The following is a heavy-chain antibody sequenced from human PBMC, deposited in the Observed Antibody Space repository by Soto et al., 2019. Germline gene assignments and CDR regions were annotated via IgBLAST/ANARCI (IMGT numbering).Heavy chain of an antibody. CDR3: AKHIGPLGKYYDSSGPLDY. Sequence: GGSLRLSCAVSGFTFSSYAMSCVRQAPGKGLEWVSAISGSGGSTYYADSVKGRFTISIDNSKNTLYLQMNSLRAEDTAVYYCAKHIGPLGKYYDSSGPLDYWGQGTLVTVSS. CDR2: ISGSGGST. CDR1: GFTFSSYA. J-gene: IGHJ4*02. D-gene: IGHD3-22*01. V-gene: IGHV3-23*01.